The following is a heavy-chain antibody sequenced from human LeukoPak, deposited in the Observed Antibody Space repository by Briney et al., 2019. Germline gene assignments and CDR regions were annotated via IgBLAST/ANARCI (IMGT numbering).Heavy chain of an antibody. Sequence: PGGSLRLSCAASGFTFSSYWMSWVRQAPGKGPEWVANIKQDGSEKYYVDSVKGRFTISRDNAKNSLYLQMNSLRAEDTAVYYCARAPGREAAKVDYWGQGTLVTVSS. CDR2: IKQDGSEK. CDR1: GFTFSSYW. D-gene: IGHD6-25*01. V-gene: IGHV3-7*01. CDR3: ARAPGREAAKVDY. J-gene: IGHJ4*02.